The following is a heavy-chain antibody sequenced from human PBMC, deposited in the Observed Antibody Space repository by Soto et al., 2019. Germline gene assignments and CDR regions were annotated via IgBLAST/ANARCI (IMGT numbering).Heavy chain of an antibody. D-gene: IGHD1-26*01. V-gene: IGHV3-33*01. Sequence: LRLSCAASGFSFRSYGMHWVRQAPGKGLEWVADIWYDGSNKYYADSVKGRFTISRDNSKNTLYLHMNSLRAEDTAVYYCARDLNSGSYYYFDYWGQGTLVTVSS. CDR1: GFSFRSYG. J-gene: IGHJ4*02. CDR3: ARDLNSGSYYYFDY. CDR2: IWYDGSNK.